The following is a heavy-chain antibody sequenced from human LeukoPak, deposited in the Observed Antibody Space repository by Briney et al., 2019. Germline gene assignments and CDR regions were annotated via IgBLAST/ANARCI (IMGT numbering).Heavy chain of an antibody. CDR3: ARTTTILGVVYYFDS. V-gene: IGHV1-18*01. Sequence: ASLKVSCKASGYTFITYGLSWMRQAPGQGLEWMGWISAYNGNINYAQTLQGRVTMTTDTATNTAYLQLSSLRSDDTAVYYGARTTTILGVVYYFDSWGQGTLVTVSS. J-gene: IGHJ4*02. CDR1: GYTFITYG. CDR2: ISAYNGNI. D-gene: IGHD3-3*01.